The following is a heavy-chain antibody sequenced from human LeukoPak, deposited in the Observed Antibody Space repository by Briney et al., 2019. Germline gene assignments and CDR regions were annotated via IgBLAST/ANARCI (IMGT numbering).Heavy chain of an antibody. V-gene: IGHV3-48*04. CDR3: ARDSEYRQVY. CDR1: GFTFSSYS. Sequence: TGGSLRLSCAASGFTFSSYSTNWVGQAPGKGLEWLSYINSNSRTIYYADSVKGRFTISRDNAKNSLYLQMNSLRAEDTAVYYCARDSEYRQVYWGQGTLVTVSS. CDR2: INSNSRTI. D-gene: IGHD4-11*01. J-gene: IGHJ4*02.